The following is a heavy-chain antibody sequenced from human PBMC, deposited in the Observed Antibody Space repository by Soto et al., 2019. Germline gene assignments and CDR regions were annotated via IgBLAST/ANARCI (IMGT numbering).Heavy chain of an antibody. Sequence: GESLKISCKGSGYSFTSSWIGWVRQMPGKGLEWMGIIYPGDSDTRYSPSFQGQVTISADKSISTAYLQWSSLKASGTAMYYCARGPGDYYYGMAVWGQGTTVTVSS. CDR3: ARGPGDYYYGMAV. CDR2: IYPGDSDT. CDR1: GYSFTSSW. V-gene: IGHV5-51*01. J-gene: IGHJ6*02. D-gene: IGHD3-10*01.